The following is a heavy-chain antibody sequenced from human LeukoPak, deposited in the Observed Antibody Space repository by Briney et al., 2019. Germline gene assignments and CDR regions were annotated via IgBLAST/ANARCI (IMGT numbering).Heavy chain of an antibody. CDR1: GYTFSGYY. CDR3: ARDDGIAAAGTMVDY. Sequence: ASVKVSCKASGYTFSGYYMHWVRQAPGQGLEWMGIINPSGGSTSYAQKFQGRVTMTRDMSTSTVYMELSSLRSEDTAVYYCARDDGIAAAGTMVDYWGQGTLVTVSS. J-gene: IGHJ4*02. D-gene: IGHD6-13*01. V-gene: IGHV1-46*01. CDR2: INPSGGST.